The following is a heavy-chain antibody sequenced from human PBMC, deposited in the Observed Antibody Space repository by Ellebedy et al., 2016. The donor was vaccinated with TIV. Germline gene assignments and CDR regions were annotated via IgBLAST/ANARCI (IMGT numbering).Heavy chain of an antibody. V-gene: IGHV4-39*01. J-gene: IGHJ5*02. CDR3: ARQLDMVRGVDNWFDP. Sequence: SETLSLXCTVSGGSVSSSLYYWGWVRQSPGKGLEWFGSIYYSGSAHYNPSLKSRVTISIDTSKNQFSLKLSSVTAADTAVYYCARQLDMVRGVDNWFDPWGQGTLVTVSS. CDR2: IYYSGSA. D-gene: IGHD3-10*01. CDR1: GGSVSSSLYY.